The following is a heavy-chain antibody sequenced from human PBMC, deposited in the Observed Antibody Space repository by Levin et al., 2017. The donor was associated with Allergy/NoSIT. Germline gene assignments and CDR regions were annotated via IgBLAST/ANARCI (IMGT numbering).Heavy chain of an antibody. V-gene: IGHV3-9*01. CDR1: GFTFDDYA. Sequence: SLKISCAASGFTFDDYAMHWLRQAPGKGLEWVSDISWNSGTITYADSVKGRFTISRDNAKSSLFLQMNSLRTEDTALYYCAKDASASAAGNNYFDYWGQGTLVTVSS. CDR2: ISWNSGTI. J-gene: IGHJ4*02. CDR3: AKDASASAAGNNYFDY. D-gene: IGHD6-13*01.